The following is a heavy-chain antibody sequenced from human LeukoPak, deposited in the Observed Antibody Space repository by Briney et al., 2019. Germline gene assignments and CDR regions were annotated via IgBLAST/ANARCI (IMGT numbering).Heavy chain of an antibody. CDR3: ATSSDSSGND. CDR2: IKGDGSYK. CDR1: GFTFSNYW. J-gene: IGHJ4*02. V-gene: IGHV3-7*03. D-gene: IGHD3-22*01. Sequence: GGSLRLSCAASGFTFSNYWMSWVRQAPGKGLEWVASIKGDGSYKYYVDSVKGRFTISRDNAKSSLYLQMNTPRAEDTAVYYCATSSDSSGNDWGQGTLVTVSS.